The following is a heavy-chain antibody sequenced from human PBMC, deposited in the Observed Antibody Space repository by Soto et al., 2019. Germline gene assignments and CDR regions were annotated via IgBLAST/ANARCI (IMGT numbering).Heavy chain of an antibody. CDR1: GGSISSYY. D-gene: IGHD2-15*01. CDR3: AKQALGYCSGGSCYSRSGGYYYYGMDV. Sequence: SETLSLTCTVSGGSISSYYWSWIRQPAGKGLEWIGRIYYSGSTYYNPSLKSRVTISVDTSKNQFSLKLSSVTAADTAVYYCAKQALGYCSGGSCYSRSGGYYYYGMDVWGQGTTVTVSS. V-gene: IGHV4-59*05. J-gene: IGHJ6*02. CDR2: IYYSGST.